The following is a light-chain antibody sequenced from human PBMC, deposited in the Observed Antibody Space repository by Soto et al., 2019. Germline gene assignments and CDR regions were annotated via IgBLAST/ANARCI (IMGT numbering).Light chain of an antibody. CDR1: QNIRNN. V-gene: IGKV3-15*01. J-gene: IGKJ3*01. CDR2: GAS. CDR3: HQYDNWPPGT. Sequence: EVVMTQSPVTLSGSPGETATLFCRASQNIRNNLAWYQQGPGQPPRLLIFGASTRAIGVPARFSGSGSGTEFTLTIDSLQPEDFAVYYCHQYDNWPPGTFGPGTKVDSK.